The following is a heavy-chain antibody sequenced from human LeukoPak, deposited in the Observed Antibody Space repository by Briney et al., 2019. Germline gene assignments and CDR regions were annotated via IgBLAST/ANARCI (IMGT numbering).Heavy chain of an antibody. CDR3: ARDYVGNFDY. Sequence: PSETLSLTCAVSGYSISSGYYWGWIRQPPGKGLEWIGSIYYSGSTYYNPSLKSRVTISVDTSKNQLSLKLSSVTAADTAVYYCARDYVGNFDYWGQGTLVTVSS. D-gene: IGHD4-17*01. J-gene: IGHJ4*02. CDR1: GYSISSGYY. V-gene: IGHV4-38-2*01. CDR2: IYYSGST.